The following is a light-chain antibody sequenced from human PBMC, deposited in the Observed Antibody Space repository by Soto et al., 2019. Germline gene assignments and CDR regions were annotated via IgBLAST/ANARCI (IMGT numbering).Light chain of an antibody. CDR3: QQYGDSPVT. V-gene: IGKV3-20*01. CDR2: GTS. Sequence: EIVLTQSPGPLSLSPGERATLSCRASQSVRRNYLAWYQQKPGQAPSLLIYGTSGRTGGTPDRVTGSGSGTDFTLTISRLEPEDFAVYFCQQYGDSPVTVGQGTKLEIK. CDR1: QSVRRNY. J-gene: IGKJ2*01.